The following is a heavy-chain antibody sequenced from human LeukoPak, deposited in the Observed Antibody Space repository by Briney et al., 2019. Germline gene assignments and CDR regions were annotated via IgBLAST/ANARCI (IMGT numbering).Heavy chain of an antibody. Sequence: SETLSLTCAVSGDSISSGGYSWGWIRQPPGQGLEWIGYIYHSGGTLYSPFLKSRVTISVDRSKNQVSLRLSSVTAADTAVYYCARSRMVYAIEGVGWFDPWGQGTLVTVSS. CDR1: GDSISSGGYS. CDR2: IYHSGGT. CDR3: ARSRMVYAIEGVGWFDP. V-gene: IGHV4-30-2*01. J-gene: IGHJ5*02. D-gene: IGHD2-8*01.